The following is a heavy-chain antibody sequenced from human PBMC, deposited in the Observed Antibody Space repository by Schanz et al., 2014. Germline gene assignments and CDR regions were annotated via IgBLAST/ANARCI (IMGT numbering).Heavy chain of an antibody. V-gene: IGHV3-30-3*01. Sequence: QAQLVESGGGVVQPGGSLRLSCAASGFTFNSYAFHWVRQAPGKGLEWVALISYDGNTKYYADSVKGRFTISRDNSKNTVNLQMNSLRAEDTAVYYCAKEKEEVAADGSFFDSWGPGALVTVSS. D-gene: IGHD6-13*01. CDR2: ISYDGNTK. CDR1: GFTFNSYA. CDR3: AKEKEEVAADGSFFDS. J-gene: IGHJ4*02.